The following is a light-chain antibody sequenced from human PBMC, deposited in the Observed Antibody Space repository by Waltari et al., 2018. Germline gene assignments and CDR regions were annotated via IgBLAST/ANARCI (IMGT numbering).Light chain of an antibody. CDR2: AAS. J-gene: IGKJ1*01. Sequence: EIVLTQSPGTLSLAPGERATLSRRASQSVSRTLAWYQQKPGQAPSLLIYAASTRATGIPDRFSGSGSGTDFSLTISRLEPEDFAVYYCQHYVRLPATFGQGTKVEIK. V-gene: IGKV3-20*01. CDR1: QSVSRT. CDR3: QHYVRLPAT.